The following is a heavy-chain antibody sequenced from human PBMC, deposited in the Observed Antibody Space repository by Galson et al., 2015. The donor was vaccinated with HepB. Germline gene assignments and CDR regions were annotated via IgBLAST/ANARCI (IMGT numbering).Heavy chain of an antibody. V-gene: IGHV4-30-4*01. J-gene: IGHJ6*02. CDR2: IYYSGST. CDR3: ARNRKGYCSSTSCYWGSYYYYYGMDV. D-gene: IGHD2-2*01. CDR1: GGSISSGDYY. Sequence: LSLTCTVSGGSISSGDYYWSWIRQPPGKGLEWIGYIYYSGSTYYNPSLKSRVTISVDTSKNQFSLKLSSVTAADTAVYYCARNRKGYCSSTSCYWGSYYYYYGMDVWGQGTTVTVSS.